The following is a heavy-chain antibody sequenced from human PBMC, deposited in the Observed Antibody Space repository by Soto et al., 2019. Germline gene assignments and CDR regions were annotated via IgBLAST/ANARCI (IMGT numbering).Heavy chain of an antibody. Sequence: SETLSLTCTVSGGSISSYYWSWIRQPPGKGLEWIGYIYYSGSTNYNPSLKSRVTISVDTSKNQFSLKLSSVTAADTAVYYCARIASTDYDFWSGYGVPYYYYYMDVWGKGTTVTVSS. CDR1: GGSISSYY. V-gene: IGHV4-59*01. CDR2: IYYSGST. J-gene: IGHJ6*03. CDR3: ARIASTDYDFWSGYGVPYYYYYMDV. D-gene: IGHD3-3*01.